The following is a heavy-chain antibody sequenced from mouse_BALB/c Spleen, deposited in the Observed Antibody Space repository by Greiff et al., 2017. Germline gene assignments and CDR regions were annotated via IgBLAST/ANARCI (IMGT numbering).Heavy chain of an antibody. V-gene: IGHV5-12-2*01. D-gene: IGHD3-3*01. CDR3: ARRDSNYAMDY. J-gene: IGHJ4*01. Sequence: EVMLVESGGGLVQPGGSLKLSCAASGFTFSSYTMSWVRQTPEKRLEWVAYISNGGGSTYYPDTVKGRFTISRDNAKNTLYLQMSSLKSEDTAMYYCARRDSNYAMDYWGQGTSVTGSA. CDR1: GFTFSSYT. CDR2: ISNGGGST.